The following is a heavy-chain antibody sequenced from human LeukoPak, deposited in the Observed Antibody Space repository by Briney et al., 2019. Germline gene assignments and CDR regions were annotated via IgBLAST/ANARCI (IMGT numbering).Heavy chain of an antibody. J-gene: IGHJ4*02. V-gene: IGHV3-23*01. CDR1: GFTFSSYW. D-gene: IGHD5-18*01. CDR3: AKFRGYGYLPTSSLTFDY. CDR2: ISGSGGST. Sequence: GGSLRLSCAASGFTFSSYWMSWVRQAPGKGLEWVSAISGSGGSTYYADSVKGRFTISRDNSKNTLYLQMNSLRAEDTAVYYCAKFRGYGYLPTSSLTFDYWGQGTLVTVSS.